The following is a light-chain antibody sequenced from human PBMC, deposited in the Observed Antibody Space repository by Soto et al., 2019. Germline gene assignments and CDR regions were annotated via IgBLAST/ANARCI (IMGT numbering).Light chain of an antibody. CDR1: QSISSW. Sequence: DIQMTQSPSTLSASVGDRVTITCRASQSISSWLAWYHQKPGKAPKLLIYKASSLESGVPSRFSGSGSGTEFTLTISSLQPDDFATYYCQQYNSYRLTFGGGTKVEIK. CDR2: KAS. V-gene: IGKV1-5*03. J-gene: IGKJ4*01. CDR3: QQYNSYRLT.